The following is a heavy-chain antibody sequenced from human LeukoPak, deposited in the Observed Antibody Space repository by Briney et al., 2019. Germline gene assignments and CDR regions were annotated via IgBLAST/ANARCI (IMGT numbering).Heavy chain of an antibody. V-gene: IGHV3-30*01. Sequence: GGSLRLSCAASGFTFSSYAMLWVRQAPGKCLEGVAVISYDGSNKYYADSVKGLFTISRDNSKNTLYLQMNSLRAEDPAVYYCARDYFPDILTGLHWFDPWGQGTLVTVSS. CDR3: ARDYFPDILTGLHWFDP. CDR1: GFTFSSYA. D-gene: IGHD3-9*01. J-gene: IGHJ5*02. CDR2: ISYDGSNK.